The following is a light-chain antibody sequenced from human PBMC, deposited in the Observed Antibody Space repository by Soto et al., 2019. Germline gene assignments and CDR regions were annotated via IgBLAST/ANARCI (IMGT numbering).Light chain of an antibody. CDR3: QQYNSYWWT. CDR2: AAS. V-gene: IGKV1-39*01. J-gene: IGKJ1*01. CDR1: QSISSY. Sequence: DIQMTQSPSSVSASVGDRVTITCRASQSISSYLNWYQQKPGKAPKLLIYAASSLQSGVPSRFSGSGSGTEFTLTISSLQPDDFATYYCQQYNSYWWTFGQGTKVDIK.